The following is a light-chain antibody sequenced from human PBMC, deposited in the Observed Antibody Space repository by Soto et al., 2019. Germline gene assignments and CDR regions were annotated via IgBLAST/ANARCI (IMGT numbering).Light chain of an antibody. CDR2: DAS. CDR1: QGMSST. J-gene: IGKJ5*01. CDR3: QQCQSYPIT. V-gene: IGKV1-13*02. Sequence: AIQVTQSPSSLSASVGDRVTITCRASQGMSSTLAWYQHKPGKAPRLLIYDASILANGVPSRFSGSGSGTEFTLTISSLQPEDFVTYFCQQCQSYPITFGQGTRLEIK.